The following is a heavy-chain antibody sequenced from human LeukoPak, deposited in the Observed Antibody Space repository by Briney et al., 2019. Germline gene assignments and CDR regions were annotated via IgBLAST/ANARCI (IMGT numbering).Heavy chain of an antibody. J-gene: IGHJ4*02. CDR3: AKDIGSGIVVVNYYFDY. CDR1: GFIFDDYA. Sequence: QAGGSLRLSCAASGFIFDDYAMHWVRQAPGKGLEWVSLISWDGGSTYYADSVKGRLTISRDNSENFLYLQMNSLRAEDTALYYCAKDIGSGIVVVNYYFDYWGQGTLATVSS. V-gene: IGHV3-43D*04. CDR2: ISWDGGST. D-gene: IGHD3-22*01.